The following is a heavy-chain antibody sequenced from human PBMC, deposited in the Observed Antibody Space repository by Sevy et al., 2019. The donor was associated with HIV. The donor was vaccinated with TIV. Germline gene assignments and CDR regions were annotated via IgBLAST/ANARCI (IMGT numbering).Heavy chain of an antibody. CDR3: ARERQLVLDY. D-gene: IGHD6-13*01. J-gene: IGHJ4*02. CDR2: VYYTGGT. CDR1: GGSINSDH. V-gene: IGHV4-59*01. Sequence: SETLSLTCTVSGGSINSDHWNWIRQPPGKGLEWIGYVYYTGGTNYNPSLKNRVTISVDTSKNQFSLKLSSVTAADTAVYYCARERQLVLDYWGQGTLVTVSS.